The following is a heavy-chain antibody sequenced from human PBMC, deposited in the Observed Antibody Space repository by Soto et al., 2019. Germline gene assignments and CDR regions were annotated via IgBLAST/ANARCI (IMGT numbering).Heavy chain of an antibody. CDR3: ARDLEYYYGSGTNWFDP. Sequence: PSETLSLTCAVSGGSISSSNWWSWVRQPPGKGLEWIGEIYHSGSTNYNPSLKSRVTISVDKSKNQFPLKLSSVTAADTAVYYCARDLEYYYGSGTNWFDPWGQGTLVTVSS. V-gene: IGHV4-4*02. J-gene: IGHJ5*02. D-gene: IGHD3-10*01. CDR2: IYHSGST. CDR1: GGSISSSNW.